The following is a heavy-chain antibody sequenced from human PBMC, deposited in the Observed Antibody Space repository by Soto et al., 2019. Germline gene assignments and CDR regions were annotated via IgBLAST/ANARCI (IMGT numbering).Heavy chain of an antibody. CDR1: GFTFSSYD. Sequence: GGSLRLSCAASGFTFSSYDLSWVRQAPGKGLEWVSAISGSGGSTYYTDSVKGRFTISRDNSKNTLYLQMNSLRAEDTAVYYCAKDPRIGIAVAGVFDYWGQGTLVTVSS. CDR2: ISGSGGST. D-gene: IGHD6-19*01. J-gene: IGHJ4*02. V-gene: IGHV3-23*01. CDR3: AKDPRIGIAVAGVFDY.